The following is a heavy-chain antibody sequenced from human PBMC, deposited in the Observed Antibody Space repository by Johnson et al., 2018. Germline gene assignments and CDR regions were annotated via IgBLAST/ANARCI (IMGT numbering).Heavy chain of an antibody. V-gene: IGHV3-11*01. D-gene: IGHD6-19*01. CDR2: IRNSGTTK. Sequence: QVQLVQSGGGLVKPGGSLRLSCAASGFIFSDCYMIWIRQAPGKGLEWVSYIRNSGTTKYHTDYVQGRFSISRDNAENSLYLQLNSLGVEDTPIYYCAGQREAVAGLYSVDVWGQGTTVTVS. J-gene: IGHJ6*02. CDR1: GFIFSDCY. CDR3: AGQREAVAGLYSVDV.